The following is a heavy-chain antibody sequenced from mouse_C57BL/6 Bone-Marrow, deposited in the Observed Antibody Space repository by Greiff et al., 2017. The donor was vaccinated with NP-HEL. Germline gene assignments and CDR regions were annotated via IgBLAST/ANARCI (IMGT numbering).Heavy chain of an antibody. CDR2: ISPGSGCT. CDR3: ARYYYYAKDD. J-gene: IGHJ4*01. CDR1: GYAFTNYL. Sequence: QVQLQQSGAELVRPGTSVKVSCKASGYAFTNYLIAWVKQRPGQGLEWIGVISPGSGCTNYNAKFKGRATMSADKSSSTDYMQLSTLTTEESAVYIGARYYYYAKDDWGNGPSVTVSA. V-gene: IGHV1-54*01.